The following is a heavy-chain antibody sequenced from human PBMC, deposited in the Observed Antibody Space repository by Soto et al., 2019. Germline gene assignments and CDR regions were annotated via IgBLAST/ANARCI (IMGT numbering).Heavy chain of an antibody. J-gene: IGHJ6*01. CDR1: GGTISSSA. CDR3: ARSLLLWFGELLLARDQKFSAGYYYERDG. D-gene: IGHD3-10*01. Sequence: ASVKLSCKASGGTISSSATSWARQAPGQGLEWMGGIIPIFGTANYAQKFQGRVTITADESTSTAYMELSSLRSEDTAVYYCARSLLLWFGELLLARDQKFSAGYYYERDGWGHGNRDTV. V-gene: IGHV1-69*13. CDR2: IIPIFGTA.